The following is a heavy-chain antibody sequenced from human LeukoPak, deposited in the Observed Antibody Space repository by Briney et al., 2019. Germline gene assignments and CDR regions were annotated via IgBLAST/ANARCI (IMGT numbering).Heavy chain of an antibody. CDR3: ARSRELEYYNWFDP. D-gene: IGHD1-26*01. Sequence: ASVKVSCKASGYTFTGYYMHWVRQAPGQGLEWMGWINPNSGGTNYAQKFQGRVTMTRDTSISTAYMELSRLRSDDTAVYYCARSRELEYYNWFDPWDQGTLVTVSS. CDR2: INPNSGGT. J-gene: IGHJ5*02. V-gene: IGHV1-2*02. CDR1: GYTFTGYY.